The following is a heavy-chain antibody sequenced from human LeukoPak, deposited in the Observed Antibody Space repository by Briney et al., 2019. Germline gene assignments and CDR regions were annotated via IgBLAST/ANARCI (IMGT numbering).Heavy chain of an antibody. D-gene: IGHD3-22*01. CDR1: GGSISSSSYY. V-gene: IGHV4-39*02. Sequence: SETLSLTCTVSGGSISSSSYYWGWIRQPPGKGLEWIGSIYYSGSTYYNPSLKSQVTISVDTSKNQFSLKLSSVAAADTAVYYCAREGDYYDSSGYYDYWGQGTLVTVSS. CDR3: AREGDYYDSSGYYDY. CDR2: IYYSGST. J-gene: IGHJ4*02.